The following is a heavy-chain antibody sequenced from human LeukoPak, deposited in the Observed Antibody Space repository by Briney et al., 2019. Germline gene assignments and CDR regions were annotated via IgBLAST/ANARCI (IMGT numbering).Heavy chain of an antibody. CDR3: ARVGDPGGTMLGWFDP. CDR1: GGTFSSYA. CDR2: IIPIFGTA. Sequence: GSSVKVSCKASGGTFSSYAISWVRQAPGQGLEWMGGIIPIFGTANYAQKFQGRVTITADESTSTAYMELSSLRSEDTAVYYCARVGDPGGTMLGWFDPWGQGTLVTVSS. V-gene: IGHV1-69*01. J-gene: IGHJ5*02. D-gene: IGHD3-10*02.